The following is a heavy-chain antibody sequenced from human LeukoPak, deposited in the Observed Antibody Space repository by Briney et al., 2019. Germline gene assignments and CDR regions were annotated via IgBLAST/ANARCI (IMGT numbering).Heavy chain of an antibody. Sequence: PGGSLRLSCAASGFTFSSYGMHWVRQAPGKGLEWVAVISYDGSNKYYADSVKGRFTISRDNSKNTLYLQMNSLRAEDTAVYYCAKDFMYYYDSSGYYDLLQGAAAFDIWGQGTMVTVSS. CDR3: AKDFMYYYDSSGYYDLLQGAAAFDI. D-gene: IGHD3-22*01. CDR1: GFTFSSYG. J-gene: IGHJ3*02. CDR2: ISYDGSNK. V-gene: IGHV3-30*18.